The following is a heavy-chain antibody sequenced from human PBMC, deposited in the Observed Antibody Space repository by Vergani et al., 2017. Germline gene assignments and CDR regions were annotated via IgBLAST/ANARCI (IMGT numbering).Heavy chain of an antibody. CDR3: ARDRGFQGRIYYFDY. CDR2: IIPIFGTA. V-gene: IGHV1-69*01. J-gene: IGHJ4*02. Sequence: QVQLVQSGAEVKKPGSSVKVSCKSSGGNVSSYAISGVRQAPGQGLEWMGGIIPIFGTANYAQKFQGRVTITADESTSTAYMELSSLRSEDTAVYYCARDRGFQGRIYYFDYWGQGTLVTVSS. D-gene: IGHD2/OR15-2a*01. CDR1: GGNVSSYA.